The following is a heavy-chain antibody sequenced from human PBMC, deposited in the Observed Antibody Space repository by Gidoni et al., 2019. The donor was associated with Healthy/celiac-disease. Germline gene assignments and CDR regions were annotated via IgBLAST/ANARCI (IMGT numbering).Heavy chain of an antibody. CDR1: GFTFSSYG. V-gene: IGHV3-30*18. J-gene: IGHJ4*02. CDR3: AKDIQLYDY. CDR2: ISYDGSNK. D-gene: IGHD5-18*01. Sequence: QVQLVESGGGVVQPGRSLRLSCAASGFTFSSYGMHWVRQAPGKGLEWVAVISYDGSNKYYADSVKGRFTISRDNSKNTLYLQMNSLRAEDTAVYYCAKDIQLYDYWGQGTLVTVSS.